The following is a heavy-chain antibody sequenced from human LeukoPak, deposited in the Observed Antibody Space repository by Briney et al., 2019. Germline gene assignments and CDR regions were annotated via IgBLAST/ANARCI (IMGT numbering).Heavy chain of an antibody. J-gene: IGHJ4*02. Sequence: GESLKISCKGSGYSFTSYWISWVRQMPGKGLEWMGRIDPSGSYTNHSPSFQGHVTISADKSISTAYLQWSSLKASDTAMYYCARDGIAAAESDYWGQGTLVTVSS. CDR2: IDPSGSYT. D-gene: IGHD6-13*01. CDR3: ARDGIAAAESDY. V-gene: IGHV5-10-1*01. CDR1: GYSFTSYW.